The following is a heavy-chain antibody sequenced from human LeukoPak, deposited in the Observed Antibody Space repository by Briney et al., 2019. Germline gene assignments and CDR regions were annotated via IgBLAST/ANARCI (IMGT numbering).Heavy chain of an antibody. Sequence: PSETLSLTCTVSGGSISSYYWSWIRQPPGKGLEWIGYIYYSGSTNYNPSLKSRVTISVDTSKNQFSLKLSSVTAADTAVYYCARGVHLVDIVVVPAGIKNWFDPWGQGTLVTVSS. D-gene: IGHD2-2*02. CDR2: IYYSGST. CDR1: GGSISSYY. CDR3: ARGVHLVDIVVVPAGIKNWFDP. V-gene: IGHV4-59*01. J-gene: IGHJ5*02.